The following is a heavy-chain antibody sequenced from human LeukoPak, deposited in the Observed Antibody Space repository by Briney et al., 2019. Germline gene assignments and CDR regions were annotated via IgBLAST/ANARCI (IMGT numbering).Heavy chain of an antibody. CDR1: GYTFTSYG. Sequence: ASVKVSCKASGYTFTSYGISWVRQAPGQGLEWMGWISAYNGNTNYAQKLQGRVTMTTDTSTSTAYMELRSLRSDDTAVYYCARDVPRKYYDFWSGPKVAFDIWGQGTMVTVSS. CDR2: ISAYNGNT. CDR3: ARDVPRKYYDFWSGPKVAFDI. V-gene: IGHV1-18*01. D-gene: IGHD3-3*01. J-gene: IGHJ3*02.